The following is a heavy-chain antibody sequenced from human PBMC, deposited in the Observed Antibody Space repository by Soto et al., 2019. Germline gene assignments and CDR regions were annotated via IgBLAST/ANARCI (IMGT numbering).Heavy chain of an antibody. J-gene: IGHJ4*02. CDR2: IYYSGTT. CDR3: ARSQRGRTAFSFDS. CDR1: GDSVGSENNY. V-gene: IGHV4-61*05. Sequence: PSETLSLTCTVSGDSVGSENNYWAWIRQSPGKGLEWIGYIYYSGTTNYNSHPKSRVHLSLDKSMNQFSLSLTSVTAAATAVYFCARSQRGRTAFSFDSWGQGALVTVSS. D-gene: IGHD1-26*01.